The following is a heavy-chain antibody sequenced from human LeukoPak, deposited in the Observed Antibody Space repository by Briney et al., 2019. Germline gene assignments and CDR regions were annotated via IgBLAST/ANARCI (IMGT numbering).Heavy chain of an antibody. D-gene: IGHD3-16*01. J-gene: IGHJ6*02. CDR1: GFNIGKYA. CDR3: ANWAFYHDLDV. CDR2: ISAEGRT. Sequence: PGGSLRLSCTASGFNIGKYAMHWVRQRPGKGLEWVGVISAEGRTDHADSVRGRFTISRDNSKESLFLQMTSLRDEDTALYYCANWAFYHDLDVWGQGTTVTVSS. V-gene: IGHV3-43*02.